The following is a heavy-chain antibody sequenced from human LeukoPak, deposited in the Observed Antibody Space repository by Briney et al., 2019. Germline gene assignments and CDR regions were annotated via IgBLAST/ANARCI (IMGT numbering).Heavy chain of an antibody. J-gene: IGHJ5*02. V-gene: IGHV4-59*01. CDR2: ISYNGNT. Sequence: SETLSLTCTVSGGSMSSYYWSWIRQPPGKGLEWIGYISYNGNTNYNPSLKSRVTMSVDTSNNEYSLKLRSVTPADTAVYYCARRVAVVGSNWFDPWGQGTLVTVSS. CDR3: ARRVAVVGSNWFDP. CDR1: GGSMSSYY. D-gene: IGHD6-13*01.